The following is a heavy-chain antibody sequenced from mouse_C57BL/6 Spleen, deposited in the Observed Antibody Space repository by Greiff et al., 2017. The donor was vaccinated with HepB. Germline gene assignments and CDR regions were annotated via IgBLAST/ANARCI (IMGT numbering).Heavy chain of an antibody. CDR2: ISSGGSYT. Sequence: DVKLVESGGDLVKPGGSLKLSCAASGFTFSSYGVSWVRQTPDKRLEWVATISSGGSYTYYPDSVKGRFTISRDNAKNTLYLQMSSLKSEDTAMYYCARQGLGSSSFAYWGQGTLVTVSA. J-gene: IGHJ3*01. CDR3: ARQGLGSSSFAY. V-gene: IGHV5-6*02. D-gene: IGHD1-1*01. CDR1: GFTFSSYG.